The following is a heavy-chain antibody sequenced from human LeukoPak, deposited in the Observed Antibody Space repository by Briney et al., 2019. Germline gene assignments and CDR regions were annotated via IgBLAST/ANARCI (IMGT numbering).Heavy chain of an antibody. J-gene: IGHJ4*02. CDR2: ISGSGGST. V-gene: IGHV3-23*01. CDR1: GFTFSSYA. D-gene: IGHD3-3*01. CDR3: AKALYYDFWSGYSNY. Sequence: AGGSLRLSCAASGFTFSSYAMSWVRQAPGKGLEWVSAISGSGGSTYYADSVKGRFTISRDNSKNTLYLQMNSLRAEDTAVYYCAKALYYDFWSGYSNYWGQGTLVTVSS.